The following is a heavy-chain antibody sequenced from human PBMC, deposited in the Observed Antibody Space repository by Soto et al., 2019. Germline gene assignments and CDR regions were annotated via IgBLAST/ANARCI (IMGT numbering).Heavy chain of an antibody. CDR3: ARAAGSTWDDAFDI. V-gene: IGHV1-18*01. CDR1: GYTFTSYG. Sequence: ASVNVSCKASGYTFTSYGISWVRQAPGQGLEWMGWISAYNGNTNYAQKLQGRVTMTTDTSTSTAYMELRSLRSDDTAVYYCARAAGSTWDDAFDIWGQGTMVTVSS. J-gene: IGHJ3*02. D-gene: IGHD1-26*01. CDR2: ISAYNGNT.